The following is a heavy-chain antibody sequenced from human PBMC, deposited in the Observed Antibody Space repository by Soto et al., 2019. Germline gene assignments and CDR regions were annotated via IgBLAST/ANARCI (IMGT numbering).Heavy chain of an antibody. CDR1: GSTFSDYS. CDR2: INPNGGGT. Sequence: ASVKVSCKASGSTFSDYSIHWVRQAPGQGLEWMGWINPNGGGTNYAQKFQGRVTMARDTSITTAYLDLSGLRSDDTAVYYCVIGHCSNGVCFLHHYGLDIWGLGSTGTVPS. D-gene: IGHD2-8*01. V-gene: IGHV1-2*02. CDR3: VIGHCSNGVCFLHHYGLDI. J-gene: IGHJ6*02.